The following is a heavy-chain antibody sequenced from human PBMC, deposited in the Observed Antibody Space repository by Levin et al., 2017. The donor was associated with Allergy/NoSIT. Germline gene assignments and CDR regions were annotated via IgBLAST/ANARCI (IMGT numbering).Heavy chain of an antibody. CDR1: GFTFSSYS. J-gene: IGHJ4*02. Sequence: RAGGSLRLSCAASGFTFSSYSMNWVRQAPGKGLEWVSYISSGSSTIYYADSVKGRFTISRDNAKNSLYLQMNSLRAEDTAVYYCARGYGSGRSGHDYWGQGTLVTVSS. V-gene: IGHV3-48*01. CDR2: ISSGSSTI. D-gene: IGHD3-10*01. CDR3: ARGYGSGRSGHDY.